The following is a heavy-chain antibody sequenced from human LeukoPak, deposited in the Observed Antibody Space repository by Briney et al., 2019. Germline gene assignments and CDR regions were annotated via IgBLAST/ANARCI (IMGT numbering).Heavy chain of an antibody. Sequence: SETLSLTCAVYGGSFSGYYWSWIRQPPGKGLEWIGEINHSGSTNYSPSLKSRVTISVDTSKNQFSLKLSSVTAADTAVYYCARKAGSGWSLLWYYGMDVWGQGTTVTVSS. CDR3: ARKAGSGWSLLWYYGMDV. CDR1: GGSFSGYY. CDR2: INHSGST. D-gene: IGHD6-19*01. J-gene: IGHJ6*02. V-gene: IGHV4-34*01.